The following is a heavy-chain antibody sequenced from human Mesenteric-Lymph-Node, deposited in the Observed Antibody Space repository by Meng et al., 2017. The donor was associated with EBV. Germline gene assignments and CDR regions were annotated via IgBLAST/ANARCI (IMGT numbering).Heavy chain of an antibody. Sequence: QVQLRQCGAGLLKPSGTLSLTCAVSGGSFSGCYWSWIRQPPGKGLEWMREINHSGSTNYNPYLKSRITISVDTSKNQFSLKLSSVTAADTAVYYCARVFPDLAYWGQGTLVTVSS. J-gene: IGHJ4*02. CDR2: INHSGST. V-gene: IGHV4-34*01. CDR3: ARVFPDLAY. CDR1: GGSFSGCY.